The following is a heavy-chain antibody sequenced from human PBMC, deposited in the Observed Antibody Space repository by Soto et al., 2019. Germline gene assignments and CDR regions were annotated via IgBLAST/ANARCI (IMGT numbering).Heavy chain of an antibody. CDR3: ARVARGRVVGATPPCFDY. J-gene: IGHJ4*02. CDR1: GGSISSGIYY. CDR2: IDYSGST. V-gene: IGHV4-31*03. D-gene: IGHD1-26*01. Sequence: QVQLQESGPGLVKPSQTLSLTCTVSGGSISSGIYYWSWIRQNPGKGLEWIGHIDYSGSTYYNPSLKSRVSMSVDTSKNQFSLKLTSVTAADTAVYSCARVARGRVVGATPPCFDYWGQGTLVTVSS.